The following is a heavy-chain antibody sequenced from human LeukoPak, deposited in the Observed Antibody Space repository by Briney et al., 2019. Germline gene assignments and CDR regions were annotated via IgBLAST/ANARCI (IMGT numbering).Heavy chain of an antibody. Sequence: SETLSLTCAVYGGSFSGYYWSWIRQPPGKGLEWIGEINHSGSTNYNPSLKSRVTISVDTSKNQFSLKLSSVTAADTAVYYCARMVYYDSSGHSVNYYYYYGMDVWGQGTTVTVSS. CDR3: ARMVYYDSSGHSVNYYYYYGMDV. J-gene: IGHJ6*02. CDR2: INHSGST. CDR1: GGSFSGYY. D-gene: IGHD3-22*01. V-gene: IGHV4-34*01.